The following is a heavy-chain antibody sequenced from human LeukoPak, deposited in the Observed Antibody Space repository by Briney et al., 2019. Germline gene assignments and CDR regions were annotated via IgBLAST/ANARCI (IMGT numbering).Heavy chain of an antibody. CDR3: ARHTRVHYYGSGSPENNWFDP. CDR2: IYPGDSDN. CDR1: GFDFTSYW. V-gene: IGHV5-51*01. J-gene: IGHJ5*02. Sequence: GEGRKSSFKGSGFDFTSYWIGWGRPRPGKGGGWMGIIYPGDSDNRYSTSFQGQVTISADKSITTAYLQSSSLKASDTAMYYCARHTRVHYYGSGSPENNWFDPWGQGTLVTVSS. D-gene: IGHD3-10*01.